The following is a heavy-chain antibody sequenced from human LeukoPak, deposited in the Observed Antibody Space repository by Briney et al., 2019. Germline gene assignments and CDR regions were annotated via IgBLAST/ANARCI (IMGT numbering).Heavy chain of an antibody. D-gene: IGHD3-10*01. J-gene: IGHJ5*02. Sequence: SETLSLTCTVSGGSISNYYWTWIRQPPGKGLEWIGYIYYTGATNYNSSLKSRVTMSVDTSKNQFSLNLNSVTAADTAVYYCARLTMVGGFDPWGQGTLVTVSS. V-gene: IGHV4-59*01. CDR1: GGSISNYY. CDR3: ARLTMVGGFDP. CDR2: IYYTGAT.